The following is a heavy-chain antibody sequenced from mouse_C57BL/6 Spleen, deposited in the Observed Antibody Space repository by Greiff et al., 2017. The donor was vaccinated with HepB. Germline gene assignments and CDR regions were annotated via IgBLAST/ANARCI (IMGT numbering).Heavy chain of an antibody. Sequence: QVQLQQSGAELVRPGTSVKLSCKASGYTFTSYWMHWVKQRPGQGLEWIGVIDPSDSYTNYNQKFKGKATLTVDTSSSTAYMQLSSLTSEDSAVYYCARGGAAQVFDYWGQGTTLTVSS. CDR3: ARGGAAQVFDY. J-gene: IGHJ2*01. CDR1: GYTFTSYW. CDR2: IDPSDSYT. D-gene: IGHD3-2*02. V-gene: IGHV1-59*01.